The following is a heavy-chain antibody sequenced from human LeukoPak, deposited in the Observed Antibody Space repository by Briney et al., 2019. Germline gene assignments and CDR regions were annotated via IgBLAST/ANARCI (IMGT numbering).Heavy chain of an antibody. CDR1: GFSYSSYG. J-gene: IGHJ4*02. V-gene: IGHV3-33*03. Sequence: PGGSLRLSCAASGFSYSSYGFHWVRQAPGKGLEWVAIIWYDGSNKYYADSVKGRFTISRDNSKNTLYLQMNSLRAEDTAVYYCAKDSRRFDYWGQGTLVTVSS. CDR2: IWYDGSNK. CDR3: AKDSRRFDY.